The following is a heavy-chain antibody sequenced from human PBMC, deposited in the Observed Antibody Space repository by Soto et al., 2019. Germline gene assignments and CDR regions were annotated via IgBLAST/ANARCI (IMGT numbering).Heavy chain of an antibody. Sequence: EVQLVESGGGLVQPGGSLELSCAASGFTFSASAMHWVRQASGKGLEWVGRIRSNGRTAYAASMQGRFTISRDDSKKSAYLQLNSLKTDDTAVYYSARLDCSGGSCYPYYFEHWGQGAMVTVSA. V-gene: IGHV3-73*02. CDR2: IRSNGRT. J-gene: IGHJ4*02. D-gene: IGHD2-15*01. CDR3: ARLDCSGGSCYPYYFEH. CDR1: GFTFSASA.